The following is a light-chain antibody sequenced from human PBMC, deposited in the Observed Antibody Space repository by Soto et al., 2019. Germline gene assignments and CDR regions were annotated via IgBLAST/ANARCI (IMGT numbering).Light chain of an antibody. CDR1: SGHNNYI. Sequence: QSVLTQSSSASASLGSSVKLTCTLSSGHNNYIIAWHQQQPGKAPRYLMKLEGSGSYNKGSGVPDRFSGSRSGADRYLTIPNLQSEDEADYYCETWDSNTRVFGGGTKLTVL. CDR3: ETWDSNTRV. V-gene: IGLV4-60*03. J-gene: IGLJ2*01. CDR2: LEGSGSY.